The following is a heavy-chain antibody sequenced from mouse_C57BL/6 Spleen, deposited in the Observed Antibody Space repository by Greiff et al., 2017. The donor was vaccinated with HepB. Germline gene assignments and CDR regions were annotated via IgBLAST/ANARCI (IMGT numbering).Heavy chain of an antibody. D-gene: IGHD2-2*01. Sequence: QVQLQQPGAELVRPGSSVKLSCKASGYTFTSYWMDWVKQRPGQGLEWIGNIYPSDSETHYNQKFKDKATLTVDKSSSTAYMQLSSLTSEDSAVYYCARRTMVTTSWYFDFWGTGTTVTVSS. J-gene: IGHJ1*03. V-gene: IGHV1-61*01. CDR1: GYTFTSYW. CDR2: IYPSDSET. CDR3: ARRTMVTTSWYFDF.